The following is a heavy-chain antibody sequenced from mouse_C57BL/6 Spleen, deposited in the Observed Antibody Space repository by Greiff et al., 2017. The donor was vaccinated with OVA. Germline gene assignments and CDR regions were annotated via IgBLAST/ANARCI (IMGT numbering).Heavy chain of an antibody. CDR3: TRLVVITVVEKNAMDY. CDR1: GYTFTDYE. J-gene: IGHJ4*01. D-gene: IGHD1-1*01. Sequence: VQLQQSGAELVRPGASVTLSCKASGYTFTDYEMHWVKQTPVHGLEWIGAIDPETGGTAYNQKFKGKAILTADKSSSTAYMELRSLTSEDSAVYYCTRLVVITVVEKNAMDYWGQGTSVTVSS. CDR2: IDPETGGT. V-gene: IGHV1-15*01.